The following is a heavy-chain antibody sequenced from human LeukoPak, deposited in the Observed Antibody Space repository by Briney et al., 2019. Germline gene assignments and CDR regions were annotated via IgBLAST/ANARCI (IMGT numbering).Heavy chain of an antibody. J-gene: IGHJ4*02. CDR3: ARARFDDYGGNS. Sequence: ASVTVSCTASGGTFSSYAISWVRQAPGQGLEWMGGIIPIFGTANYAQKFQGRVTITADESTSTAYMELSSLRSEDTAVYYCARARFDDYGGNSWGQGTLVTVSS. CDR2: IIPIFGTA. CDR1: GGTFSSYA. D-gene: IGHD4-23*01. V-gene: IGHV1-69*13.